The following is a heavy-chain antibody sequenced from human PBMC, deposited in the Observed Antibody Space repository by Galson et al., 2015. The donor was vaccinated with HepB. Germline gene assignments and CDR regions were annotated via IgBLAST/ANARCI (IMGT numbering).Heavy chain of an antibody. CDR1: GDNFSNYA. J-gene: IGHJ4*02. CDR3: AREDYDSSGYYMIDY. CDR2: IIPIFDAA. Sequence: SVKVSCKASGDNFSNYAISWVRQAPGQGLEWMGEIIPIFDAANYALNFQGRVTITADESASTAYMELRSLRSDDTAVYYCAREDYDSSGYYMIDYWGQGTLVTVSS. V-gene: IGHV1-69*13. D-gene: IGHD3-22*01.